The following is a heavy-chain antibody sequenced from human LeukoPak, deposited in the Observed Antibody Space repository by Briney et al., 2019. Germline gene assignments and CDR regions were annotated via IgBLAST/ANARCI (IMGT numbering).Heavy chain of an antibody. Sequence: PSGTLSLTCAVSGGSISSNNWWGWVRQPPGKGLEWVGEIYHSGSTNYNPSLKSRLTISVDTSKNQFSLKLSSVTAADTAVYYCARALGSGSYWYYFDYWGQGTLVTVSS. V-gene: IGHV4-4*02. CDR1: GGSISSNNW. CDR2: IYHSGST. D-gene: IGHD3-10*01. CDR3: ARALGSGSYWYYFDY. J-gene: IGHJ4*02.